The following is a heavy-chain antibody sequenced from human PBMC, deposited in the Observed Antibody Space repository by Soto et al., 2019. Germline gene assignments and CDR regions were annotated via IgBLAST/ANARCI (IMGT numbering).Heavy chain of an antibody. V-gene: IGHV4-4*02. J-gene: IGHJ4*02. CDR2: IHHSEGT. CDR1: GDSITSSYW. CDR3: SWPEPFTAAGPY. Sequence: QIQLQESGPGLVQPSGTLSLTCAVSGDSITSSYWSWLRQPPGKGLEWIVDIHHSEGTNYNPSLKRRVILSLDRTKNQSSLQLNSMTAADTAVYYCSWPEPFTAAGPYWGQGTLVTVSS. D-gene: IGHD6-13*01.